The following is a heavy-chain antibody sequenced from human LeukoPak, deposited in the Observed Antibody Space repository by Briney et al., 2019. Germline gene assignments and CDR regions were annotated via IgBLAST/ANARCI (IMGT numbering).Heavy chain of an antibody. Sequence: PSETLSLTCTVSDGSISSYYWSWIRQPPGKGLEWIGYIYYSGSTNYNPSLKSRVTISVDTSKNQFSLKLSSVTAADTAVYYCARMGGELLSIDWFDPWGQGTLVTVSS. V-gene: IGHV4-59*01. CDR3: ARMGGELLSIDWFDP. CDR2: IYYSGST. J-gene: IGHJ5*02. CDR1: DGSISSYY. D-gene: IGHD1-26*01.